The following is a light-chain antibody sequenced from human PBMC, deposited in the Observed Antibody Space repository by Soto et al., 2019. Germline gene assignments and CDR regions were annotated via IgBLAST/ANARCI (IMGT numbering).Light chain of an antibody. CDR2: GAS. CDR1: QSVSTNY. V-gene: IGKV3-20*01. J-gene: IGKJ1*01. Sequence: EIVLTQSPGTLSLSPGERATLSCRASQSVSTNYLAWYQRKPGQAPRLLIYGASSRATGIPDRFSGSGSGTDCTLTSTRLEPEDFAVYYCQQYGSSPPTFGQGTKVEIK. CDR3: QQYGSSPPT.